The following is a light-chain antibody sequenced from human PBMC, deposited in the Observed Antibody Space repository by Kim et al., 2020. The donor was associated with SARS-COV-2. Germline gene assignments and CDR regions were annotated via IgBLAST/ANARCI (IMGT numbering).Light chain of an antibody. CDR1: SRRSYY. CDR2: GKN. Sequence: ALGQTVRITCQGDSRRSYYASWYQQKPGQAPVLGIYGKNNRPSGIPDRFAGASSGNTASLTITGAQAEDEADYYCNTRDSSGNHVVFGGGTQLTVL. CDR3: NTRDSSGNHVV. J-gene: IGLJ2*01. V-gene: IGLV3-19*01.